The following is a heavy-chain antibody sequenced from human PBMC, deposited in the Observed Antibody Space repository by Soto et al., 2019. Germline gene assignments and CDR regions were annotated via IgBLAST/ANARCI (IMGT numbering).Heavy chain of an antibody. Sequence: ASVKVSCKASGYTFTSYGISWVRQAPGQGLEWMGWISAYNGNTNYAQKPQGRVTMTTDTSTSTAYMELRSLRSDDTAVYYCARSSDDIVVVPAAHRYYYYYMDVWGKGTTVTVSS. V-gene: IGHV1-18*01. J-gene: IGHJ6*03. CDR1: GYTFTSYG. CDR2: ISAYNGNT. CDR3: ARSSDDIVVVPAAHRYYYYYMDV. D-gene: IGHD2-2*01.